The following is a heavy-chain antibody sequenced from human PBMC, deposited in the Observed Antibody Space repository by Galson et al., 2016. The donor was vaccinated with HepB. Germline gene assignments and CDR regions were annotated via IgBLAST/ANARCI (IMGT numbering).Heavy chain of an antibody. Sequence: TLSLTCTVSGGSISTTNYYWNWIRQHPGTGLEWIGYIHKSGTTYYNPSLKGRATISVDTSKNQFSLEVTSVTAADTAVYYCVREGSVDYVSTYYFDYWGPGTLVTVSS. CDR3: VREGSVDYVSTYYFDY. D-gene: IGHD4-17*01. V-gene: IGHV4-31*03. CDR1: GGSISTTNYY. CDR2: IHKSGTT. J-gene: IGHJ4*02.